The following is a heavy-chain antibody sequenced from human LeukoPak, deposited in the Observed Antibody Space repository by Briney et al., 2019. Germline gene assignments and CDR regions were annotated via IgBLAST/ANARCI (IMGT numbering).Heavy chain of an antibody. J-gene: IGHJ2*01. Sequence: GGSLRLSCAASGFTFGSYAMTWVRQPPGKGLEWVSTISLSGGSTYYADYVKGRFTVSSDNPKNTLYVQMRSLRAEDTAVYYCAKVPDGSPRGYWYFDLWGRGTLVTVSS. CDR2: ISLSGGST. CDR1: GFTFGSYA. V-gene: IGHV3-23*01. CDR3: AKVPDGSPRGYWYFDL. D-gene: IGHD5-24*01.